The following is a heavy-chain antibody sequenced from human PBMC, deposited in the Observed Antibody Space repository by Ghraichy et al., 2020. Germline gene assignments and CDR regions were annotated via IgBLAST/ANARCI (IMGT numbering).Heavy chain of an antibody. CDR1: EFAFSTYW. Sequence: GSLRLSCAASEFAFSTYWMHWVRQASGKGLVWVVGINKDGSSTYYSDSVKGRFTISRDNAKNTVYLHMNSLEAEDTALYYCSTLELARPDHWGQGTLVTVSS. D-gene: IGHD6-6*01. CDR2: INKDGSST. CDR3: STLELARPDH. V-gene: IGHV3-74*01. J-gene: IGHJ4*02.